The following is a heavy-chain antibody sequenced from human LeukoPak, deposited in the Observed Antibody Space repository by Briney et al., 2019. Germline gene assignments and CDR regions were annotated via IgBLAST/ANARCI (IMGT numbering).Heavy chain of an antibody. V-gene: IGHV3-23*01. CDR3: ANPGARNSYYGMDV. D-gene: IGHD1-14*01. CDR2: ISGSGGST. Sequence: GGSLRLSYAASGFTFSSYAMSWVRQAPGKGLEWVSAISGSGGSTYYADSVKGRFTISRDNSKNTLYLQMNSLRAEDTAVYYCANPGARNSYYGMDVWGQGTTVTVSS. CDR1: GFTFSSYA. J-gene: IGHJ6*02.